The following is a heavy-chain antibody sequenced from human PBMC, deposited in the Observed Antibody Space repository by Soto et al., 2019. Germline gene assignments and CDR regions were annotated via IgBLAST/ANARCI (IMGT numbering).Heavy chain of an antibody. Sequence: QVQVVQSGTEVKKPGASVKVSCKASGYTFTNYGISWVRQAPGQGLEWMGWISAYNGNTNYAQIFQGRVTLTTDTSTTTAYRELRSLRSDDTAVYYCARGDSSSGLDPWGHGTLVTVSS. J-gene: IGHJ5*02. V-gene: IGHV1-18*01. CDR2: ISAYNGNT. CDR1: GYTFTNYG. D-gene: IGHD6-6*01. CDR3: ARGDSSSGLDP.